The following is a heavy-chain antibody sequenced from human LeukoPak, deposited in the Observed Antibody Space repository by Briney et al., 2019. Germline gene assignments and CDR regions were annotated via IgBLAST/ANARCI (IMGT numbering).Heavy chain of an antibody. CDR1: GGSISHYY. J-gene: IGHJ4*02. CDR3: ARVRDSSGYFYLGD. D-gene: IGHD3-22*01. CDR2: IYYSGST. Sequence: SETLSLTCAVSGGSISHYYWSWIRQPPGKGLEWIGYIYYSGSTTYNPSLKSRVTISVDTSKNQFSLKLSSVSAADTAVYYCARVRDSSGYFYLGDWGQGTLVTVSS. V-gene: IGHV4-59*01.